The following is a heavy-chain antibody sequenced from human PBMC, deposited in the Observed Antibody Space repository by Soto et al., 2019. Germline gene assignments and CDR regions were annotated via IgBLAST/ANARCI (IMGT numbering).Heavy chain of an antibody. CDR2: IYYSGGT. J-gene: IGHJ5*02. Sequence: RSLTCTVSGGSISSGGYYWSWIRQPPGKGLEWIGYIYYSGGTSYDPSLKSRVTISVDTSKNQVSLKLSAVTAADTAVYYCAREEIAVASHWFDPWGQGTLVTVSS. D-gene: IGHD6-19*01. CDR1: GGSISSGGYY. CDR3: AREEIAVASHWFDP. V-gene: IGHV4-31*03.